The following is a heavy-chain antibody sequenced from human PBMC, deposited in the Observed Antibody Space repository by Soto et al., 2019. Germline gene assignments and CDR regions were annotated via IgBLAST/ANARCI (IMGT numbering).Heavy chain of an antibody. CDR1: GFTFSSYS. V-gene: IGHV3-48*02. CDR2: ISSSSSTI. J-gene: IGHJ4*02. D-gene: IGHD2-15*01. CDR3: ARDVAAATPYSFDY. Sequence: EVPLVESGGGLVQPGGSLRLSCAASGFTFSSYSMNWVRQAPGKGLEWVSYISSSSSTIYYAGSVKGRFTISRDNAENSLYLQMTSLIDEDTAVYSCARDVAAATPYSFDYWGQGTLVTVSS.